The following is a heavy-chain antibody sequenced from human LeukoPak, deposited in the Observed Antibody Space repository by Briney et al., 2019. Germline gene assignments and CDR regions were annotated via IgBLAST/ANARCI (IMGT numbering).Heavy chain of an antibody. V-gene: IGHV4-39*01. Sequence: SETLSLTCTVSGGSISSSSYYWGWIRQPPGKGLEWIGSIYYSGSTYYNPSLKSRVTISVDTSKNQFSLKLSSVTAADTAVYYCARYGSGSYYNGYGMDVWGLGTTVTVSS. CDR2: IYYSGST. J-gene: IGHJ6*02. CDR1: GGSISSSSYY. D-gene: IGHD3-10*01. CDR3: ARYGSGSYYNGYGMDV.